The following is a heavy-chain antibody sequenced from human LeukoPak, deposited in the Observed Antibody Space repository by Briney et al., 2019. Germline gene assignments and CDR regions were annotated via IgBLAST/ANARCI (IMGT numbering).Heavy chain of an antibody. Sequence: PSETLSLTCIVSGGSVSSGSYYWSWIRQPPGKGLEWIGYIHYSGTTNYNPSLKSRVTISLDTSRNQFSLKLRSVTTADTAVYYCARRRVYSGSGEFDFWGQGTLVTVSS. CDR2: IHYSGTT. CDR1: GGSVSSGSYY. J-gene: IGHJ4*02. D-gene: IGHD5-12*01. CDR3: ARRRVYSGSGEFDF. V-gene: IGHV4-61*01.